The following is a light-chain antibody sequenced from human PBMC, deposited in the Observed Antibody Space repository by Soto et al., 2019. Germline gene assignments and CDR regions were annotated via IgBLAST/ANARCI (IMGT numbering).Light chain of an antibody. CDR1: QSVSSN. CDR2: VAS. V-gene: IGKV3-15*01. J-gene: IGKJ1*01. Sequence: EIVMTQSPSTLSVPPGERATLSCRASQSVSSNLAWYQQKPGQAPRLLIYVASTRATGIPARFSGSGCGTEFTLTISSLQSEDFAVYYCEQYNNWRETFGQGTKVESK. CDR3: EQYNNWRET.